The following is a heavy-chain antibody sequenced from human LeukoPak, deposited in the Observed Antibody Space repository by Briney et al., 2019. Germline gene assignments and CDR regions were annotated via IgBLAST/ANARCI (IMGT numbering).Heavy chain of an antibody. CDR1: GGSISSYY. CDR2: IYYSGST. J-gene: IGHJ4*02. Sequence: SETLSLTCTVSGGSISSYYWNWIRQPPGKGLEWIGYIYYSGSTNYNPSLKSRVTISVDTSKNQFSLKLSSVTAADTAVYSCARVDTVMAYYFDLWGQGTLVTVSS. D-gene: IGHD5-18*01. CDR3: ARVDTVMAYYFDL. V-gene: IGHV4-59*01.